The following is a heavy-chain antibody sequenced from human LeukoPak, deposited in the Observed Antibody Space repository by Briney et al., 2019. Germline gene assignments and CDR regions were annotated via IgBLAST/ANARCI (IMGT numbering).Heavy chain of an antibody. CDR3: ARKRGGYNLPYY. CDR2: IWYDGTNK. Sequence: GGSLRLSCAASGFTFSSYGMHWVRQAPGKGLEWVAIIWYDGTNKYYAGSVKGRFTISRDNSKNTLYLQMNSLRAEDTAVYYCARKRGGYNLPYYWGQGTLFTVSS. D-gene: IGHD5-24*01. CDR1: GFTFSSYG. V-gene: IGHV3-33*01. J-gene: IGHJ4*02.